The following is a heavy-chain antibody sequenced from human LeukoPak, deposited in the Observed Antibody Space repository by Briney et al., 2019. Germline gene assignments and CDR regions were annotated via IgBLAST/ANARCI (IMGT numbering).Heavy chain of an antibody. CDR2: IYYSEST. D-gene: IGHD5-18*01. CDR1: GGSISSYY. Sequence: PSETLSLTCTVSGGSISSYYWSWIRQPPGKGLEWIGYIYYSESTNYNPSLKSRVTISVDTSKNQFSLKLSSVTAADTAVYYCARMGQLGYYFDYWGQGTLVTVSS. J-gene: IGHJ4*02. CDR3: ARMGQLGYYFDY. V-gene: IGHV4-59*08.